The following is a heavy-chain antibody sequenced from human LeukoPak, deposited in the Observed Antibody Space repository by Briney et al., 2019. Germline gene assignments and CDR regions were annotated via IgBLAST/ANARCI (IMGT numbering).Heavy chain of an antibody. CDR1: GGSISSSSYY. D-gene: IGHD4-17*01. CDR2: IYYSGST. Sequence: KSSETLSLTCTVSGGSISSSSYYWGWIRQPPGKGLEWIGSIYYSGSTYYNPSLKSRVTMSVDTSKNQFSLKLSSVTAADTAVYYCARHGVGDPFDYWGQGTLVTVSS. J-gene: IGHJ4*02. CDR3: ARHGVGDPFDY. V-gene: IGHV4-39*01.